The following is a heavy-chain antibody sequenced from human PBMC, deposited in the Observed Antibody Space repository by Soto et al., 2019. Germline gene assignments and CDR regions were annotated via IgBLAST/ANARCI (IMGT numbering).Heavy chain of an antibody. J-gene: IGHJ4*02. Sequence: GGSLRLSCAASGFTFSSYSMNWVRQAPGKGLEWVSSISSSSSYIYYADSVKGRLTISRDNAKNSLYLQMNSLRAEDTAVYYCARGPGYSSTTDYWGQGTLVTVSS. CDR1: GFTFSSYS. CDR2: ISSSSSYI. D-gene: IGHD6-13*01. CDR3: ARGPGYSSTTDY. V-gene: IGHV3-21*01.